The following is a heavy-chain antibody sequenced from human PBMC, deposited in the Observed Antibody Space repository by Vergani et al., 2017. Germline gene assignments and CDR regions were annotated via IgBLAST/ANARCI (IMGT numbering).Heavy chain of an antibody. CDR3: ARDPSGYSYGSRAFDI. Sequence: QVQLVQSGAEVQKPGASVKVSCKASGYTFTGYYMHWVRQAPGQGLEWMGWINPNSGGTNYAQKFQGRVTMTRDTSISTAYMELSRLRSDDTAVYYCARDPSGYSYGSRAFDIWGQGTMVTVSS. V-gene: IGHV1-2*02. J-gene: IGHJ3*02. D-gene: IGHD5-18*01. CDR2: INPNSGGT. CDR1: GYTFTGYY.